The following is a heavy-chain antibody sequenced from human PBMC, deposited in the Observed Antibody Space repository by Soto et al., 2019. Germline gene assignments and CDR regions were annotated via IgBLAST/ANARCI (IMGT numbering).Heavy chain of an antibody. CDR3: AKRLGCSTTNCYGFDT. CDR1: GFTFSSYG. Sequence: GGFLRLSCAASGFTFSSYGRNWVRQAPGKGLEWVSGISDSGGSTYYADSVKGRFTISRDNSKNTLYLQMNSLRAENTAVYYCAKRLGCSTTNCYGFDTWGQGIMVTVSS. J-gene: IGHJ5*02. CDR2: ISDSGGST. V-gene: IGHV3-23*01. D-gene: IGHD2-2*01.